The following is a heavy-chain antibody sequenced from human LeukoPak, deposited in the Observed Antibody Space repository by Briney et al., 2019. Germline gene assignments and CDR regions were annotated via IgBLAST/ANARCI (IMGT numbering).Heavy chain of an antibody. CDR3: ARHVGGYDLAYYYYYMDV. V-gene: IGHV4-34*01. CDR1: GGSFSGYY. Sequence: SETLSLTCAVYGGSFSGYYWSWIRQPPGKGLEWIGEINHSGSTNYNPSLKSRVTISVDTSKNQFSLKLSSVTAADTAVYYCARHVGGYDLAYYYYYMDVWGKGTTITISS. J-gene: IGHJ6*03. D-gene: IGHD5-12*01. CDR2: INHSGST.